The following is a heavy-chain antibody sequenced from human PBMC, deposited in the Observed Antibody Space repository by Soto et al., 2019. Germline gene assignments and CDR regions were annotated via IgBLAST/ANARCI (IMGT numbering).Heavy chain of an antibody. V-gene: IGHV3-13*01. J-gene: IGHJ6*02. CDR3: ARGFGELALHYYYGMDV. CDR2: IGTAGDT. D-gene: IGHD3-10*01. CDR1: GFTFSSYD. Sequence: EVQLVESGGGLVQPGGSLRLSCAASGFTFSSYDMHWVRQATGKGLEWVSAIGTAGDTYYPGSVKGRFTISRENAKNSLYLQMNSLRAEDTAVYYCARGFGELALHYYYGMDVWGQGTTVTVSS.